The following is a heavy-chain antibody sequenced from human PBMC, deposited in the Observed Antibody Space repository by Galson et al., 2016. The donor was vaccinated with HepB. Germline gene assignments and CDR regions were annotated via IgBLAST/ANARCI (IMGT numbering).Heavy chain of an antibody. CDR1: GFTFGDYA. J-gene: IGHJ4*02. V-gene: IGHV3-49*03. Sequence: SLRLSCAGSGFTFGDYAMSWFRQAPGKGLEWVGLIRSKAYGETTEYAASVKGRFTLSRDDSKSIAYLHMYSLKTEDTAVYYCTRATYDFWSGYSTPVGFFDYWGLGALLTVSS. CDR2: IRSKAYGETT. CDR3: TRATYDFWSGYSTPVGFFDY. D-gene: IGHD3-3*01.